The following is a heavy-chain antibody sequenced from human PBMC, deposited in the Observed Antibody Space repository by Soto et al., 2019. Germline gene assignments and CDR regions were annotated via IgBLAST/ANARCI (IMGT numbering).Heavy chain of an antibody. CDR3: ATSIALAGYNYYYGLDV. V-gene: IGHV3-48*03. D-gene: IGHD6-19*01. CDR2: ISDSGII. Sequence: EAQLVESGGGVVQPGGSLRLSCAGSGLTVSKYEMTWVRQAPGKGLEWVSYISDSGIIHYAESLKGRVTISRDNTKNSLYLQLNSLRAEDTAVYYCATSIALAGYNYYYGLDVWGQGTTVTVS. CDR1: GLTVSKYE. J-gene: IGHJ6*02.